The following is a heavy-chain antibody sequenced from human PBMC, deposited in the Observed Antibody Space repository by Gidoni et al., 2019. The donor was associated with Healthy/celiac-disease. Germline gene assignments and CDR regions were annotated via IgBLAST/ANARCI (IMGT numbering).Heavy chain of an antibody. Sequence: EVQLVESGGGLVQPGGSLRLSCAASGFTFSSYSMNWVRQAPGKGLEWVSYISSSSSTIYYADSVKGRFTISRDNAKNSLYLQMNSLRDEDTAVYYCARPFMVRGVKAPHYYGMDVWGQGTTVTVSS. CDR3: ARPFMVRGVKAPHYYGMDV. V-gene: IGHV3-48*02. D-gene: IGHD3-10*01. J-gene: IGHJ6*02. CDR1: GFTFSSYS. CDR2: ISSSSSTI.